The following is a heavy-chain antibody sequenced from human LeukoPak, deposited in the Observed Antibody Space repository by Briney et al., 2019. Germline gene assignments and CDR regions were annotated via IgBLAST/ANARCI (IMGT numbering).Heavy chain of an antibody. V-gene: IGHV4-61*01. Sequence: PSETLSLTCTVSGGSISSSRSYWGWIRQTPGKGLEWIGYIYYSGSTNYNPSLKSRVTISVDTSKNQFSLKLSSVTAADTAVYYCAREPGGNGFDYWGQGTLVTVSS. CDR1: GGSISSSRSY. CDR3: AREPGGNGFDY. CDR2: IYYSGST. J-gene: IGHJ4*02. D-gene: IGHD4-23*01.